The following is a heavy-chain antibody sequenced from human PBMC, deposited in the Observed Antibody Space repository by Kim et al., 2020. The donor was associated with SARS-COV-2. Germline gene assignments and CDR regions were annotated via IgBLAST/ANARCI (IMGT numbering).Heavy chain of an antibody. CDR3: AREPPYYYDSSGSAL. Sequence: GGSLRLSCAASGFTFSSYGMHWVRQAPGKGLEWVAVIWYDGSNKYYADSVKGRFTISRDNSKNTLYLQMNSLRAEDTAVYYCAREPPYYYDSSGSALWGQGTLVTVSS. D-gene: IGHD3-22*01. J-gene: IGHJ4*02. CDR1: GFTFSSYG. CDR2: IWYDGSNK. V-gene: IGHV3-33*01.